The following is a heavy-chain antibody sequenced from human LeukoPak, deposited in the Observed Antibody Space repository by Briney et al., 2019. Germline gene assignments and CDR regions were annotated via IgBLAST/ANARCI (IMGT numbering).Heavy chain of an antibody. D-gene: IGHD1-26*01. Sequence: SETLSLTCTVSGYSISSGYYWGWIRQPPGKGLEWIGSIYHSGSTYYNPSLKSRVTISVDTSKNQFSLKLSSVTAADTAVYYCARAPGGATHAFDIWGQETMVTVSS. J-gene: IGHJ3*02. CDR2: IYHSGST. CDR3: ARAPGGATHAFDI. CDR1: GYSISSGYY. V-gene: IGHV4-38-2*02.